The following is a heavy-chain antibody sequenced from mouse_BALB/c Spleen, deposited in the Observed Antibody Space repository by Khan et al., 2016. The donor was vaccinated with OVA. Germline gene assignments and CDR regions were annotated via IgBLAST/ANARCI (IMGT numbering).Heavy chain of an antibody. Sequence: EVMLVESGGDFVRPGGSLKLSCAASGFTFSAYGMSWVRQSPDRRLEWVATINSAGYYTYYPDSLKGRFTISRDTAQNTLYLQMRRLKSEDTAMYYCASHLAGSFAYWGQGTLVTVSA. V-gene: IGHV5-6*01. CDR1: GFTFSAYG. J-gene: IGHJ3*01. D-gene: IGHD1-1*01. CDR3: ASHLAGSFAY. CDR2: INSAGYYT.